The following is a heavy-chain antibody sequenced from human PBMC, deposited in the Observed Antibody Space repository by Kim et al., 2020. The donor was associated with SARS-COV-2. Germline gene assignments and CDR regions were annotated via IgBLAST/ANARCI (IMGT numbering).Heavy chain of an antibody. D-gene: IGHD3-22*01. CDR2: ISAYNGNT. Sequence: ASVKVSCKASGYTFTSYGISWVRQAPGQGLEWMGWISAYNGNTNYAQKLQGRVTMTTDTSTSTAYMELRSLRSDDTAVYYCARYYYDSSGYYSRYYYYGMDVWGQGTTVTVSS. V-gene: IGHV1-18*01. CDR3: ARYYYDSSGYYSRYYYYGMDV. J-gene: IGHJ6*02. CDR1: GYTFTSYG.